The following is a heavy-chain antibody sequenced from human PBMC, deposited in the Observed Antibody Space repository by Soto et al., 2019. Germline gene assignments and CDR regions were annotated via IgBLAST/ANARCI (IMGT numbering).Heavy chain of an antibody. Sequence: QVQLVESGGGLVKPGGSLRLSCAASGFTFSDYYMSWIRQAPGKGLEWVSYISSSSSYTNYADSVKGRFTISRDNAKNSRYLQMNSLRAEDTAVYFCERDRRSEGSGSYSIKYWFDPWGQGSLVTVSS. V-gene: IGHV3-11*06. D-gene: IGHD3-10*01. J-gene: IGHJ5*02. CDR2: ISSSSSYT. CDR3: ERDRRSEGSGSYSIKYWFDP. CDR1: GFTFSDYY.